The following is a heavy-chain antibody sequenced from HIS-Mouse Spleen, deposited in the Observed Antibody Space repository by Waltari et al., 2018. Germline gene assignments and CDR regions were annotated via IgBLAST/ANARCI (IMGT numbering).Heavy chain of an antibody. CDR1: GGSISSRSYF. J-gene: IGHJ2*01. Sequence: QLQLQESGPGLVKPSETLSLTCTVSGGSISSRSYFWGWIRQPPGKGLERIGSIYYRGSTYYNPSLKSRVTISVDTSKNQFSLKLSSVTAADTAVYYCAREIPYSSSWYDWYFDLWGRGTLVTVSS. CDR2: IYYRGST. D-gene: IGHD6-13*01. CDR3: AREIPYSSSWYDWYFDL. V-gene: IGHV4-39*07.